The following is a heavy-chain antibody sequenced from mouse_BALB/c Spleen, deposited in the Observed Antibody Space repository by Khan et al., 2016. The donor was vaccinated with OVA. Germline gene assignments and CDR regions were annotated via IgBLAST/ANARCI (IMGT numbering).Heavy chain of an antibody. V-gene: IGHV1-77*01. D-gene: IGHD1-2*01. J-gene: IGHJ3*01. Sequence: QVQLQQPGAELARPGASVKLSCKASGYTFTDYYINWVKQRTGQGLEWIGEIFPGSGDTYYTERFKGQVTLTADKSSSTAYMQFSSLPSEASAVYFRARSNYFGNTFAYWGQGTLVTVSA. CDR2: IFPGSGDT. CDR3: ARSNYFGNTFAY. CDR1: GYTFTDYY.